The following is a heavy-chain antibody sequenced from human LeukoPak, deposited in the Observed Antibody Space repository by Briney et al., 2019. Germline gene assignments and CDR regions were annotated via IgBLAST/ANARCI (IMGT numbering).Heavy chain of an antibody. Sequence: ASVKVSCKASGYTFTSYGISWVRQAPGQGLEWMGWISAYNGNTNYAQKLQGRVTMTTDTSTSTAYMELRSLRSEDTAVYYCARSRANYYDSSGYLTGTAFDIWGQGTMVTVSS. J-gene: IGHJ3*02. CDR2: ISAYNGNT. D-gene: IGHD3-22*01. CDR1: GYTFTSYG. V-gene: IGHV1-18*01. CDR3: ARSRANYYDSSGYLTGTAFDI.